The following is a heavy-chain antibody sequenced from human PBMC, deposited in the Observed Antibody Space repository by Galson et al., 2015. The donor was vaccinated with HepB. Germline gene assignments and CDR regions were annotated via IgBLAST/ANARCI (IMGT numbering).Heavy chain of an antibody. V-gene: IGHV3-30*04. D-gene: IGHD5-24*01. CDR3: VRDREGMATTYGMGV. CDR1: GFTFSSYA. CDR2: KSYDGSNK. Sequence: SLRLSCAASGFTFSSYAMHWVRQAPGKGQERVAVKSYDGSNKYYADSVKGRFTISRDNSKNTLYLQMNSLRAEDTAVYYCVRDREGMATTYGMGVWGQGTTVTVSS. J-gene: IGHJ6*02.